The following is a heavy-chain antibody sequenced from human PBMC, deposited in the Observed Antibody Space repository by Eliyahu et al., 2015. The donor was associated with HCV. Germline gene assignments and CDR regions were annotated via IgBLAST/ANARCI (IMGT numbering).Heavy chain of an antibody. J-gene: IGHJ5*02. CDR2: MNPNNGNT. Sequence: VQSGAEVKKPGASVKVSCKASGYTFTSYAINWVRQAAGQGLEWMGWMNPNNGNTGYXQKFXGRVTMTSNTXISTAYXELSSLRSEDAAVYYCARTYYDSSAYXENWFDPWGQGTLVTVSS. D-gene: IGHD3-22*01. V-gene: IGHV1-8*01. CDR1: GYTFTSYA. CDR3: ARTYYDSSAYXENWFDP.